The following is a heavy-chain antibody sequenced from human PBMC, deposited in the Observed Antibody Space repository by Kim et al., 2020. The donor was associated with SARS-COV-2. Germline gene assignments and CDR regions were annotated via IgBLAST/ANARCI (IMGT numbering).Heavy chain of an antibody. V-gene: IGHV3-23*01. Sequence: GGSLRLSCAASGFTFSSYAMSWVRQAPGKGLEWVSAITGSGGSTYYADSVKGRFTVSKDNSRNTLYLQMNSLRADDTAVYYCAKTANFDTYYYGMDVWGHGTTVTVSS. CDR3: AKTANFDTYYYGMDV. CDR2: ITGSGGST. CDR1: GFTFSSYA. J-gene: IGHJ6*02. D-gene: IGHD3-9*01.